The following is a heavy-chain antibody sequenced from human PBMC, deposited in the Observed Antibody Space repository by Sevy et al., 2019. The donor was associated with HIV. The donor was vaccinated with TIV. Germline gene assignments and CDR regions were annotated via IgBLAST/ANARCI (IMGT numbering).Heavy chain of an antibody. V-gene: IGHV4-59*01. CDR3: ARDRYPLDY. J-gene: IGHJ4*02. Sequence: SETLSLTCTVSGGSISSYYWSWIRQPPGKGLEWIGFIYYSGSTNYNRTLKSRVTISVDTSKNQFSLKLSSATAADTAVYYCARDRYPLDYWGQGTLVTVSS. CDR1: GGSISSYY. CDR2: IYYSGST. D-gene: IGHD3-9*01.